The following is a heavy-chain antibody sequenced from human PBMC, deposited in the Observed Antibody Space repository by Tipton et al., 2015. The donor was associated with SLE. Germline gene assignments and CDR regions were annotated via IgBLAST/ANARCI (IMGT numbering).Heavy chain of an antibody. CDR3: ARLPRKITIFGVINPLSSDY. CDR1: GFTFSSYS. CDR2: ISSSSSYI. J-gene: IGHJ4*02. V-gene: IGHV3-21*04. Sequence: PLRLSCAASGFTFSSYSMNWVRQAPGKGLEWVSSISSSSSYIYYADSVKGRFTISRDNAKNSLYLQMNSLRAEDTAVYYCARLPRKITIFGVINPLSSDYWGQGTLVTVSS. D-gene: IGHD3-3*01.